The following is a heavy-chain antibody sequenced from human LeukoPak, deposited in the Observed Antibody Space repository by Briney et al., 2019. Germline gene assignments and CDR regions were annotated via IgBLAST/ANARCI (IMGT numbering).Heavy chain of an antibody. D-gene: IGHD1-7*01. V-gene: IGHV3-33*01. Sequence: GRSLRLSCAASGVTFSSCGMHWVRHAPGKGLEWVAVICYDGSNKYYADSVKGRFTISRDNSKNTLYLQMNSLRAEDTAVYYCARVCYPGTSGCPGDYWGQGTLVAVS. CDR1: GVTFSSCG. J-gene: IGHJ4*02. CDR3: ARVCYPGTSGCPGDY. CDR2: ICYDGSNK.